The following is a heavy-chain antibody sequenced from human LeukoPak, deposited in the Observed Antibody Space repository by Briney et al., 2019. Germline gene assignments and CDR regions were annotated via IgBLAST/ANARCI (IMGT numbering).Heavy chain of an antibody. V-gene: IGHV3-66*01. CDR3: ARDPGYGLGVDYGDY. J-gene: IGHJ4*02. D-gene: IGHD3-10*01. CDR2: IHRGGNT. CDR1: GFTVSGNY. Sequence: GGSLRLSCAAPGFTVSGNYMSWVRQAPGKGLEWLSVIHRGGNTYYAGSVKGRFTISRDSSKNTVFLQMDSLRAEDTAVYYCARDPGYGLGVDYGDYWGQGTLVTVSS.